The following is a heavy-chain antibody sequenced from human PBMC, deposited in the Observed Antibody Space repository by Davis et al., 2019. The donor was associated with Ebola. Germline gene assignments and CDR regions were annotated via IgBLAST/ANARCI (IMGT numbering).Heavy chain of an antibody. CDR1: GAFVNTGGYY. V-gene: IGHV4-31*03. D-gene: IGHD3-10*02. CDR3: VRDHPMWRFDV. CDR2: INYSGST. Sequence: SETLSLTCTVSGAFVNTGGYYWSWIRQRPGKGLEWIGYINYSGSTYYNPSLKSRVTISLDMSTNHFSLNLSSVTAADTAVYYCVRDHPMWRFDVWGPGALVIVSS. J-gene: IGHJ2*01.